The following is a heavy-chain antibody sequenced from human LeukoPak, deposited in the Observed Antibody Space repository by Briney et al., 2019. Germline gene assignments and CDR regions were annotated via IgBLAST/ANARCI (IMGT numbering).Heavy chain of an antibody. CDR3: AKDEWDIVVVPASIGRSYYFDY. V-gene: IGHV3-23*01. D-gene: IGHD2-2*01. Sequence: GGSLRLSCAASGFTFSSYAMSWVRQAPGKGLEWVAAITGSGRNAYYADSVKGRFTVSRDNSKNTMWLQMNSLRAEDTAVYYCAKDEWDIVVVPASIGRSYYFDYWGQGTLVTVPS. CDR2: ITGSGRNA. J-gene: IGHJ4*02. CDR1: GFTFSSYA.